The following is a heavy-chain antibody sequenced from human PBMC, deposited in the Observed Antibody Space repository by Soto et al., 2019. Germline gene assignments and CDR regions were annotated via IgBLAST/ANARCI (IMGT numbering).Heavy chain of an antibody. CDR1: GASVINDY. D-gene: IGHD6-13*01. V-gene: IGHV4-59*02. Sequence: SETLSLTCTVTGASVINDYWNWIRQPPGKGLEWLGYIYDSGRTYYISSLKSRVTMSVDTSKNQFSLTLSSVPVGVTYVDYGGPQHTYSGQGT. J-gene: IGHJ4*01. CDR3: GPQHTY. CDR2: IYDSGRT.